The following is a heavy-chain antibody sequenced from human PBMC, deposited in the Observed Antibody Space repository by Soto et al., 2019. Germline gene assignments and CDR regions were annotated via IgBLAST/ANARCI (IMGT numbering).Heavy chain of an antibody. CDR2: MNPNSGNT. CDR1: GYTFTSYD. Sequence: QVQLVQSGAEVKKPGASVKVSCKASGYTFTSYDINWVRQATGQGLAWMGWMNPNSGNTGYSQKFEGRVTMTRNTSKSTDYMEVSSRRSEDAAVYYCARRHGMDVWGQGTTVTVSS. CDR3: ARRHGMDV. J-gene: IGHJ6*02. V-gene: IGHV1-8*01.